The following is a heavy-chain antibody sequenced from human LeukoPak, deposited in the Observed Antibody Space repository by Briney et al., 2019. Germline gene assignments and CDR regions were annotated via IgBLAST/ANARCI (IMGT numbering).Heavy chain of an antibody. Sequence: GGSLRLSCAASGFTVSSNYMSWVRQAPGKGLEWVASVKEDGSEQYYVDSVRGRFIISRDNAKNSLYLQMSSLRAEDTAVYYCTRQPTTLDGSKFMSTDHWGQGTLVTVSS. CDR2: VKEDGSEQ. J-gene: IGHJ4*02. CDR3: TRQPTTLDGSKFMSTDH. CDR1: GFTVSSNY. D-gene: IGHD5/OR15-5a*01. V-gene: IGHV3-7*01.